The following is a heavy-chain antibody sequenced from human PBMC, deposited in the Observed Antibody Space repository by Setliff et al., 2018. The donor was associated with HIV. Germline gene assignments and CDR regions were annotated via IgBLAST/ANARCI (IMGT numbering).Heavy chain of an antibody. V-gene: IGHV3-7*01. CDR3: ARDLDYGDD. D-gene: IGHD3-16*01. Sequence: PGGSLRLSCAASGFTFSNYWMSWVRQAPGKGLEWVANIKQDGSEKYHVDSVEGRFTISRDNAKNSLYLQMNSLRAEDTAVYYCARDLDYGDDWGQGTLVTVSS. J-gene: IGHJ4*02. CDR2: IKQDGSEK. CDR1: GFTFSNYW.